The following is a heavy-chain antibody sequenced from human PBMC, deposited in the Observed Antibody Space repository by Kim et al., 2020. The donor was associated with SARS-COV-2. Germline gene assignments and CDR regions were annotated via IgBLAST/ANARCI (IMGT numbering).Heavy chain of an antibody. J-gene: IGHJ6*02. CDR3: ARDAVGCSSTSCYSAWTYYYYGMDV. CDR2: ISYDGSNK. CDR1: GFTFSSYG. Sequence: GGSLRLSCAASGFTFSSYGMHWVRQAPGKGLEWVAVISYDGSNKYYADSVKGRFTISRDNSKNTLYLQMNSLRAEDTAVYYCARDAVGCSSTSCYSAWTYYYYGMDVWGQGTTVTVSS. D-gene: IGHD2-2*01. V-gene: IGHV3-30*03.